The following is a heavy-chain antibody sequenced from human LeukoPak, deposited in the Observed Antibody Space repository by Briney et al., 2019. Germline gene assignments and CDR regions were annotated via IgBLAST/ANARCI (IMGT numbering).Heavy chain of an antibody. CDR2: ISGSGGST. CDR3: AKDRRYYDSSGYYWVYFDY. D-gene: IGHD3-22*01. Sequence: GGSLRLSCAASGFTFSSYAMSWVRQAPGKGLEWVSAISGSGGSTYYADSVKGRFTISRDNSKNTLYLQMNSLRAEDTAVYYCAKDRRYYDSSGYYWVYFDYWGQGTLVTVSS. V-gene: IGHV3-23*01. CDR1: GFTFSSYA. J-gene: IGHJ4*02.